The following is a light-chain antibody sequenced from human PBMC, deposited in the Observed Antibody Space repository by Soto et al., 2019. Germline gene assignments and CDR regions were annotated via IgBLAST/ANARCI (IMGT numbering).Light chain of an antibody. Sequence: ENVLTQSPGTLSLSPGEKATLSCRASQSVTSNFLIWYQQKPGQAPRLLIYGASTRATGIPDRFSGSGSGTDFTLTISRLEPEDLAVYYCQQYGGSPYTFGQGTTLEIK. V-gene: IGKV3-20*01. CDR3: QQYGGSPYT. CDR2: GAS. J-gene: IGKJ2*01. CDR1: QSVTSNF.